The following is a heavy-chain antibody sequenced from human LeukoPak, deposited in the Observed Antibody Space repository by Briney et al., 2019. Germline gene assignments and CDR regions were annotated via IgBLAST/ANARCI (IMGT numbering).Heavy chain of an antibody. D-gene: IGHD6-13*01. CDR3: AREGYSSSWYWAHYYYMDV. CDR1: GGTFSSYA. J-gene: IGHJ6*03. Sequence: GASVKVSCKASGGTFSSYAISWVRQAPGQGLEWMGWISAYNGNTNYAQKLQGRVTMTTDTSTSTAYMELRSLRSDDTAVYYCAREGYSSSWYWAHYYYMDVWGKGTTVTVSS. V-gene: IGHV1-18*01. CDR2: ISAYNGNT.